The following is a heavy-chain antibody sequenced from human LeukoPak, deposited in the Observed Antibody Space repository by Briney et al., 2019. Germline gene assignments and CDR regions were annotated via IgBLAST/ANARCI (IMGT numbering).Heavy chain of an antibody. D-gene: IGHD5-18*01. Sequence: GGSLRLSCAASGFTFSSYAMSWVRQAPGKGMEWVSAISGSGGSTYYADSVKGRFTISRDNSKNTLYLQMTSLRAEDTAVYYCAVDTAMVTTPDYWGQGTLVTVSS. V-gene: IGHV3-23*01. CDR1: GFTFSSYA. CDR2: ISGSGGST. J-gene: IGHJ4*02. CDR3: AVDTAMVTTPDY.